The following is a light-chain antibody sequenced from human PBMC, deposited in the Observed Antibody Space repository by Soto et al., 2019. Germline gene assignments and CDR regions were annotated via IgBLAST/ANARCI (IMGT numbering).Light chain of an antibody. CDR3: QQYNSWPLT. Sequence: PPSVSVSPGQTASITCFGDKLGDKHACWYQQKPGQAPRLVIYDIFTRATGVPTRISGSGSGTEFTLTISSLQSEDFAVYYCQQYNSWPLTFGGGTKVDIK. CDR1: LGDKH. CDR2: DIF. V-gene: IGKV3D-15*01. J-gene: IGKJ4*01.